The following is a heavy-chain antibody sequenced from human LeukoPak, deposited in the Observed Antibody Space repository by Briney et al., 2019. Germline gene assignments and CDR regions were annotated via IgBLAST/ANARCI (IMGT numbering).Heavy chain of an antibody. D-gene: IGHD2-15*01. CDR2: IKAGNGDT. CDR1: GYSFTNYV. Sequence: GASVKVSCKASGYSFTNYVVHWVRQAPGQRPEWMGWIKAGNGDTKYSPNFQDRVTITRDISANTVYVELSSLRSEDTAVYYCARGVCSGGSCYDYFDYWGQGTLVTVSS. CDR3: ARGVCSGGSCYDYFDY. J-gene: IGHJ4*02. V-gene: IGHV1-3*01.